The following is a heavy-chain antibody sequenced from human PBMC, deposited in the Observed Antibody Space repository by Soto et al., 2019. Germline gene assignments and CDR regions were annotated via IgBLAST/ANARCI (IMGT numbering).Heavy chain of an antibody. CDR3: AKTYYYDSSGYYYRRAFDI. CDR1: GGSISSGDYY. Sequence: PSETLSLTCTVSGGSISSGDYYWSWIRQPPGKGLEWIGYISYSGSTYFNPSLKSRVTISVDTSKNQFSLKLSSVTAADTAVYYCAKTYYYDSSGYYYRRAFDIWGQGTXVTV. V-gene: IGHV4-30-4*01. D-gene: IGHD3-22*01. CDR2: ISYSGST. J-gene: IGHJ3*02.